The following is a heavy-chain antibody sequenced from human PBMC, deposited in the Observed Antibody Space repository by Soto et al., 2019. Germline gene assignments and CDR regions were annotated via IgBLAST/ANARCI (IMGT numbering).Heavy chain of an antibody. J-gene: IGHJ6*02. CDR3: AREETAWPLAYGLDV. CDR2: IWYYGSNK. D-gene: IGHD2-21*02. CDR1: GFTFSSYG. Sequence: GGSLRLSSAPDGFTFSSYGMHWVRQAPGKGLEWEAVIWYYGSNKSYADSVKGRFTISRDNAQNSVSLQMDSLRAEDTAVYYCAREETAWPLAYGLDVWGQGTTVTVSS. V-gene: IGHV3-33*01.